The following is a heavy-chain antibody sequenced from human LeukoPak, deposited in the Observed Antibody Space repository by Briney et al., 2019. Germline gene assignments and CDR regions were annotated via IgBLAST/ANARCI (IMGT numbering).Heavy chain of an antibody. J-gene: IGHJ5*02. D-gene: IGHD5-24*01. Sequence: SETLSLTCTVSGGSISSSSYYWSWIRQPPGKGLEWIGEINHSGSTNYNPSLKSRVTISVDTSKNQYSLKLSSVTAADTAVYYCARGGYTNNWFDPWGQGTLVTVSS. CDR3: ARGGYTNNWFDP. CDR1: GGSISSSSYY. CDR2: INHSGST. V-gene: IGHV4-39*07.